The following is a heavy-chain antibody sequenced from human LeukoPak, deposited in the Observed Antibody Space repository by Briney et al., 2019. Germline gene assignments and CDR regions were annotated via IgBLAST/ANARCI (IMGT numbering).Heavy chain of an antibody. Sequence: SQTLSLTCAISGDSVSSNDAAWVWIRQSPSRGLEWLERTYYRSKWYHDYAVSVKSRISFNPDTSKNQFFLQLNSVTPEDTAVYYCARDVNGAFTRSWFDPWGQGTLVTVSS. V-gene: IGHV6-1*01. CDR3: ARDVNGAFTRSWFDP. D-gene: IGHD4-17*01. CDR2: TYYRSKWYH. J-gene: IGHJ5*02. CDR1: GDSVSSNDAA.